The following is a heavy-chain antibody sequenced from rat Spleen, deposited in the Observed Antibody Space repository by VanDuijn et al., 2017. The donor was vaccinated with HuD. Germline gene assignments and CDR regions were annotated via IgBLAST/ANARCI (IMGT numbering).Heavy chain of an antibody. CDR1: GFTYSNYV. V-gene: IGHV5S13*01. J-gene: IGHJ2*01. Sequence: EVQLVESGGGLVQPGRSLKLSCAASGFTYSNYVMAWVRQAPTKGLEWVASISTGGGNTYYRDSVKGRFTISRDNAKNTLYLQMDSLRSEVTATYYCAKGGRRVSDYYFDYWGQGVMVTVSS. D-gene: IGHD1-11*01. CDR2: ISTGGGNT. CDR3: AKGGRRVSDYYFDY.